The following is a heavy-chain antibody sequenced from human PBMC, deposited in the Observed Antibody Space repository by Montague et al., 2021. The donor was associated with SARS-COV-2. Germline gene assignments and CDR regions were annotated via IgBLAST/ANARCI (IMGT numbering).Heavy chain of an antibody. CDR3: ARVGRQQLVRLSGMDV. V-gene: IGHV4-39*07. J-gene: IGHJ6*02. Sequence: SETLSLTCTVSGGSISSSSYYWGWTRQPPGKGLEWIGSIYYSGSTXYNPSLKSRVTISVDTSKNQFSLKLSSVTAADTAVYYCARVGRQQLVRLSGMDVWGQGTKVTVSS. CDR1: GGSISSSSYY. CDR2: IYYSGST. D-gene: IGHD6-13*01.